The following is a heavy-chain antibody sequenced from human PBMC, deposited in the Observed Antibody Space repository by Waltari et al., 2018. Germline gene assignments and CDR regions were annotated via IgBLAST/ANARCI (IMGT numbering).Heavy chain of an antibody. CDR1: GGSISSHY. Sequence: VQLQESGPGLVKPSETLSLTCTVSGGSISSHYWSWIRQPPGKWLEWVGNIKPDGSEKYYVDSVKGRFTISRDNARNSLYLQRNSLRVEDTAVYYCVRESFDPWGQGILVTVSS. J-gene: IGHJ5*02. CDR3: VRESFDP. CDR2: IKPDGSEK. V-gene: IGHV3-7*01.